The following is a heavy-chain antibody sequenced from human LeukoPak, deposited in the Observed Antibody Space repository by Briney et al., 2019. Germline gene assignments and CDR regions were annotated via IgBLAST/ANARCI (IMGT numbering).Heavy chain of an antibody. CDR3: ARGAGLAPYYGSGSYYYYYYGMDV. D-gene: IGHD3-10*01. V-gene: IGHV4-34*01. CDR2: INHSGST. CDR1: GGSFSGYY. Sequence: SETLSLTCAVYGGSFSGYYWSWIRQPPGKGLEWIGEINHSGSTNYNPSLKSRVTISVDTSRNQFSLKLSSVTAADTAVHYCARGAGLAPYYGSGSYYYYYYGMDVWGQGTTVTVSS. J-gene: IGHJ6*02.